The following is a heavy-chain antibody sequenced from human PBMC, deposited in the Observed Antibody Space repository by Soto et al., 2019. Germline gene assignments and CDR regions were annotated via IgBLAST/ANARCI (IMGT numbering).Heavy chain of an antibody. D-gene: IGHD1-26*01. V-gene: IGHV1-69*06. CDR1: GGTFSNYA. CDR3: ARGWETVGATTPFAY. J-gene: IGHJ4*02. CDR2: IIPMFGTP. Sequence: QVQLVQSGAEVKKPGSSVNVSCKASGGTFSNYAISWVRQAPGQGLEWMGGIIPMFGTPNYAQRFQGRVTITADKSTSTASMEVRNLKSDDTAVYYCARGWETVGATTPFAYWGQGTLVTVSS.